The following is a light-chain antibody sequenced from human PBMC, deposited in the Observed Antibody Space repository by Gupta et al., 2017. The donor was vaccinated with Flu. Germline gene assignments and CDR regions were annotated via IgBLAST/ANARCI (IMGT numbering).Light chain of an antibody. CDR1: QSLVYKNGITY. J-gene: IGKJ2*02. CDR3: RRGTRPWT. Sequence: DVVMTQSPLSLPVTLGQPASIPCRSSQSLVYKNGITYLNWFQQRPGQSPRRLMYEGSKRDSGVPDRFSGSGSGTEFTLKSSRVEAEDVGVYDCRRGTRPWTFGQGTKLEI. V-gene: IGKV2-30*01. CDR2: EGS.